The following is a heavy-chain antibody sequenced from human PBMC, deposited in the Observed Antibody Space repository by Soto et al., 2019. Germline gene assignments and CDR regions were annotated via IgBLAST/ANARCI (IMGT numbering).Heavy chain of an antibody. J-gene: IGHJ4*02. V-gene: IGHV3-23*01. CDR1: GFTFSSYA. D-gene: IGHD7-27*01. Sequence: GGSLRLSCAASGFTFSSYAMSWVRQAPGKGLEWVSAISGSGGSTYYADSVKGRFTISRDNSKNTLYLQMNSLRAEDTAVSSWAEGGAARELGIVDYWGQGTLVTVSS. CDR2: ISGSGGST. CDR3: AEGGAARELGIVDY.